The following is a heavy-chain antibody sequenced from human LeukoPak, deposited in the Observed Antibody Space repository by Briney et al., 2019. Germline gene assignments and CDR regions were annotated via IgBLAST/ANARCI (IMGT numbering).Heavy chain of an antibody. J-gene: IGHJ5*02. CDR2: MNPNSGNT. CDR1: LYTFTSYD. V-gene: IGHV1-8*03. CDR3: ARGDRRAYYNWFDP. Sequence: GASVKVSCMACLYTFTSYDINWVRQATGQGLEWMGWMNPNSGNTGYAQKFQGRVTITRNTSISTAYMELSSLRSEDTAVYYCARGDRRAYYNWFDPWGQGTLVTVSP. D-gene: IGHD3-22*01.